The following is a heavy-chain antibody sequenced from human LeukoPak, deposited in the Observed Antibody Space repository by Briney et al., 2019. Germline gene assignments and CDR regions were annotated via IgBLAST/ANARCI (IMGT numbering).Heavy chain of an antibody. V-gene: IGHV1-8*01. J-gene: IGHJ4*02. Sequence: GASVKVSCKGSGYTFTRYDINWVRQATGQGVEWMGWMNPNSGNTGYAQKFQGRVTMTRNTSIRTAYMALSRLSSEDTAVYYCATGPLNSSDGYKSFDCWGQGTLVTVSS. CDR3: ATGPLNSSDGYKSFDC. CDR2: MNPNSGNT. D-gene: IGHD5-24*01. CDR1: GYTFTRYD.